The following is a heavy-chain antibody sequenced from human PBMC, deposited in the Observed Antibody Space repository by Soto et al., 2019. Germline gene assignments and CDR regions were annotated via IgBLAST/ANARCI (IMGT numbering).Heavy chain of an antibody. Sequence: PGGSLRLSCEASAFTFGSHTMNWVRQAPGKGLEWVSSIDSGGSRTFYADTVKGRFTSSRDNAKNSLFLQMNSLRAEDTVVYFWTIEVQPGVRREYDYWGQGTLVTVSS. D-gene: IGHD1-1*01. CDR1: AFTFGSHT. CDR3: TIEVQPGVRREYDY. V-gene: IGHV3-21*01. CDR2: IDSGGSRT. J-gene: IGHJ4*02.